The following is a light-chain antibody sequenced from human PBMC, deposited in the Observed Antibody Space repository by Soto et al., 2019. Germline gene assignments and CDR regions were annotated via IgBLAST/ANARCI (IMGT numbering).Light chain of an antibody. CDR3: QQAHSYPRT. CDR2: SAS. V-gene: IGKV1-9*01. J-gene: IGKJ1*01. CDR1: QGISSY. Sequence: DIQLTQSPSFLSASVGDRVTITCRASQGISSYLVWYQQKPGKAPKLLIYSASTLQSGVPSRFSGSGSGTEFTLTISNLQPEDFATYYCQQAHSYPRTFGQGTKVEIK.